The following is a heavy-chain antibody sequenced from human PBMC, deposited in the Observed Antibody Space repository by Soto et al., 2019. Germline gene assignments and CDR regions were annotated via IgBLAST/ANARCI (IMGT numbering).Heavy chain of an antibody. CDR1: GGTFSRYA. J-gene: IGHJ6*02. Sequence: ASVKVSCKASGGTFSRYAISWVRQAPGRGLEWMGGIIPIFGTANYAQKFQGRVTITADESTSTAYMELSSLRSEDTAVYYCARGSYYYDSSGYPVDGMDVWGQGTTVTVSS. V-gene: IGHV1-69*13. CDR3: ARGSYYYDSSGYPVDGMDV. CDR2: IIPIFGTA. D-gene: IGHD3-22*01.